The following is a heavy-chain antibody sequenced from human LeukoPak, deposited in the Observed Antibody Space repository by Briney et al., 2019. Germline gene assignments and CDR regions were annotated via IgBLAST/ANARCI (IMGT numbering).Heavy chain of an antibody. J-gene: IGHJ5*02. CDR3: ARGGTTVTPGLLWFDP. Sequence: SETLSLTCTVSRGSITDNYWSWIRQPPGKGPEWIGYVYYSGGGTNYNPSLKSRVTMSVDTSKNHFSLKLGSVTAADTAVYYCARGGTTVTPGLLWFDPWGQGTLVTVSS. CDR1: RGSITDNY. V-gene: IGHV4-59*01. D-gene: IGHD4-17*01. CDR2: VYYSGGGT.